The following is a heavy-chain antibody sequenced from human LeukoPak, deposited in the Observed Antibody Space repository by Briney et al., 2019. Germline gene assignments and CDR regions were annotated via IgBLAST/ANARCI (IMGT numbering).Heavy chain of an antibody. V-gene: IGHV4-38-2*02. J-gene: IGHJ2*01. CDR1: GYSISSGYH. CDR2: IYHSGNT. CDR3: ARYGSGIDL. D-gene: IGHD3-10*01. Sequence: SETLSLTCTVSGYSISSGYHWGWVRQPPGKGLEWIGYIYHSGNTYYSPSLKSRVTISVDTSKNQFSLKLSSVTAADTAVYYCARYGSGIDLWGRGTLVTVSS.